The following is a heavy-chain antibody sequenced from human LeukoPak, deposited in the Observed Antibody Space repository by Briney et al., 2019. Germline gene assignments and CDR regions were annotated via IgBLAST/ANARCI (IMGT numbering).Heavy chain of an antibody. Sequence: GGSLRLSCAASGFTFSDNYMTWVRQAPGKGLEWLSYISGNGGVIQYADSVKGRFTISRDNAKNLLYLQMNYLRAEDTAVYYCARGGDYSGWFDPWGGGTLVTVSS. CDR3: ARGGDYSGWFDP. J-gene: IGHJ5*02. D-gene: IGHD1-26*01. CDR1: GFTFSDNY. V-gene: IGHV3-11*04. CDR2: ISGNGGVI.